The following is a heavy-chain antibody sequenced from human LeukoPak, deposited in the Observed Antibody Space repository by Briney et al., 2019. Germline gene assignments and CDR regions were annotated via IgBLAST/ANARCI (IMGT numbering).Heavy chain of an antibody. Sequence: GASVKVSCKVSGYTLTELSMHWVRQAPGKGLEWMGGFDPEDGETIYAQKFQGRVTMTEDTSTDTAYMELRSLSSEDTDVYYCAMGDSSGYYSFDYWGPGTLVTVSS. CDR1: GYTLTELS. V-gene: IGHV1-24*01. CDR3: AMGDSSGYYSFDY. D-gene: IGHD3-22*01. J-gene: IGHJ4*02. CDR2: FDPEDGET.